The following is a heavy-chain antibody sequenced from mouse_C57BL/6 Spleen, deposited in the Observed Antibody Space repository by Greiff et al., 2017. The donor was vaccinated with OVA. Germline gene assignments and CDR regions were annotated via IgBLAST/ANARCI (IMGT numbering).Heavy chain of an antibody. Sequence: EVQLQQSGPELVKPGASVKIPCKASGYTFTDYNMDWVKQSHGKSLEWIGDINPNNGGTIYNQKFKGKATLTVDKSSSTAYMELRSLTSEDTAVYYCARRRGKGDYYAMDYWGQGTSVTVSS. D-gene: IGHD1-3*01. V-gene: IGHV1-18*01. CDR1: GYTFTDYN. CDR2: INPNNGGT. J-gene: IGHJ4*01. CDR3: ARRRGKGDYYAMDY.